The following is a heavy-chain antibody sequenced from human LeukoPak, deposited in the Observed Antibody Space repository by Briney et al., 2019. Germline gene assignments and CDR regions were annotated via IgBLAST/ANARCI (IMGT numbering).Heavy chain of an antibody. V-gene: IGHV4-59*01. Sequence: SETLSLTCTVSGGSISSYYWSWIRQPPGKGLEWIGYIYYSGSTNYNPSLKSRVTISVDTSKNPFSLKLSSVTAADTAVYYRARGDRYDSSGYSWGQGTLVTVSS. CDR1: GGSISSYY. D-gene: IGHD3-22*01. CDR2: IYYSGST. CDR3: ARGDRYDSSGYS. J-gene: IGHJ4*02.